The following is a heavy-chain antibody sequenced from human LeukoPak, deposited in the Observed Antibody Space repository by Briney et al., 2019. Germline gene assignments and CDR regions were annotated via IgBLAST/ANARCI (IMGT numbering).Heavy chain of an antibody. CDR2: IRSKAYGGAT. V-gene: IGHV3-49*04. Sequence: GGSQRLSCTTSGFTFGDYAMSWVRQAPGKGLEWVGLIRSKAYGGATEYAASVGGRFIISRDDSNSIAYLQMNSLKTEDTAVYYCAKYYYYTRDYSRYFDFWGQGTVVTVSS. D-gene: IGHD3-22*01. CDR3: AKYYYYTRDYSRYFDF. J-gene: IGHJ4*02. CDR1: GFTFGDYA.